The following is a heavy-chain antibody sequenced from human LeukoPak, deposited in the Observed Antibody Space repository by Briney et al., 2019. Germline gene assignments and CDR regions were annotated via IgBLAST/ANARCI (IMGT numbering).Heavy chain of an antibody. J-gene: IGHJ4*02. CDR1: GGSISSSDYY. CDR2: IYYSGST. Sequence: SETLSLTCTVSGGSISSSDYYWGWIRQPPGKGLKWIGSIYYSGSTYYNPSFKSRLTISVDTSKNQFSLKLSSVTAADTAVYYCASLRTGDFDYWGQGALVTVSS. D-gene: IGHD3-10*01. V-gene: IGHV4-39*01. CDR3: ASLRTGDFDY.